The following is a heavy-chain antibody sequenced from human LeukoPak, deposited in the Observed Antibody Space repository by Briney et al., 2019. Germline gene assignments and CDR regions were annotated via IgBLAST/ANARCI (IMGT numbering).Heavy chain of an antibody. J-gene: IGHJ4*02. CDR1: GFTFSSYA. CDR3: VKGGYYDSSGTFDY. Sequence: GGSLRLSCSASGFTFSSYAMHWVRQAPGKGLEYVSAISSNGGSTYYADSVKGRFTISRDNSKNTLYLQMSSLRAEGTAVYYCVKGGYYDSSGTFDYWGQGTLVTVSS. D-gene: IGHD3-22*01. V-gene: IGHV3-64D*06. CDR2: ISSNGGST.